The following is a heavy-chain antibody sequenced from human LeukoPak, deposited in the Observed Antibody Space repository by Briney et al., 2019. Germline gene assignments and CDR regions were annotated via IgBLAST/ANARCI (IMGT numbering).Heavy chain of an antibody. CDR3: AIYSNSAAGY. CDR1: GGSISSSSYY. Sequence: SETLSLTCTVSGGSISSSSYYGGWIRQPPGKGLEWIGTIYYTGTTYYNPSLKSRVTISVDTSKNQFSLTLNSVTAADTAVYYCAIYSNSAAGYWGQGALVTVSS. V-gene: IGHV4-39*01. CDR2: IYYTGTT. J-gene: IGHJ4*02. D-gene: IGHD6-6*01.